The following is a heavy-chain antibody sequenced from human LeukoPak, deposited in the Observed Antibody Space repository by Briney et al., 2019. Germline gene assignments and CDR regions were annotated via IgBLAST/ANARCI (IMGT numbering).Heavy chain of an antibody. CDR2: INYRGST. D-gene: IGHD1-7*01. Sequence: PSETLSLTCTVSGGSISSGSYFWIWIRQPPGMGLEWIGSINYRGSTYYNPSLKSRVTISVDTSKNQFSLKLSSVTAADTAVYYCARVTGTIFDYWGQGTLVTVSS. V-gene: IGHV4-39*07. CDR3: ARVTGTIFDY. CDR1: GGSISSGSYF. J-gene: IGHJ4*02.